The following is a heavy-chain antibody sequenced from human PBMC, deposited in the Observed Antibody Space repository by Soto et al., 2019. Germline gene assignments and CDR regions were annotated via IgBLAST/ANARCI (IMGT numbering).Heavy chain of an antibody. CDR3: ARRGSSMADY. V-gene: IGHV5-10-1*01. J-gene: IGHJ4*02. CDR2: IDPSDSYT. D-gene: IGHD6-13*01. Sequence: PGESLKISCKGSGYSFTIYWISWVRQMPGKGLEWMGRIDPSDSYTNYSPSFQGHVTISADKSISTAYLQWSSLKASDTAMYYCARRGSSMADYWGQGTLVTVSS. CDR1: GYSFTIYW.